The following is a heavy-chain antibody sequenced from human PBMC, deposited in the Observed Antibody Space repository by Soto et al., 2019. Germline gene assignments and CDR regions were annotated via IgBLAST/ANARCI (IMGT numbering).Heavy chain of an antibody. CDR2: IYYSGST. CDR1: GGSISSYY. J-gene: IGHJ6*02. CDR3: ARLHYMIYGMDV. V-gene: IGHV4-59*01. D-gene: IGHD3-10*01. Sequence: SETLSLTCTVSGGSISSYYWSWIRQPPGKGLEWIGYIYYSGSTNYNPSLKSRVTISVDTSKNQFSLKLSSVTAADTAVYYYARLHYMIYGMDVWGQGTRSPSP.